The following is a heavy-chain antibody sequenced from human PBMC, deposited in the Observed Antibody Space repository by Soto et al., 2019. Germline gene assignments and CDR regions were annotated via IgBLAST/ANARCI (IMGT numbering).Heavy chain of an antibody. J-gene: IGHJ3*02. CDR2: IYYSGST. CDR1: GGSISSSSYY. D-gene: IGHD3-10*01. V-gene: IGHV4-39*05. Sequence: PSLTCTVSGGSISSSSYYWGWIRQPPGKGLEWIGSIYYSGSTYYNPSLKSRVTISVDTSKNQFSLKLSSVTAADTAVYYCATSAPGAFDIWGQGTMVTVSS. CDR3: ATSAPGAFDI.